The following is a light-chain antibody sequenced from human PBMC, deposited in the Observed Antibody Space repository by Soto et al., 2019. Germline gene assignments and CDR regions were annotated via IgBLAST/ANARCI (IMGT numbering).Light chain of an antibody. Sequence: QSALTQPASVSGSPGQSITISCSGTSSDIGGYNYVSWYQQHPGKAPKLVICEVSDRPSGVSNRFSGSKSGNTASLTISGLQAEDEADYYCSSHTSSTTVVFGGGTKLTVL. CDR3: SSHTSSTTVV. CDR1: SSDIGGYNY. J-gene: IGLJ3*02. CDR2: EVS. V-gene: IGLV2-14*01.